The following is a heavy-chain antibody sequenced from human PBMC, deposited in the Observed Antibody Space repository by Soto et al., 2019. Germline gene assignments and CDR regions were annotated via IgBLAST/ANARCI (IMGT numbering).Heavy chain of an antibody. J-gene: IGHJ4*02. CDR1: GYTFTSYA. CDR3: ARHGGYSYEDYFDY. Sequence: QVQLVQSGAEVKKPGASVKVSCKASGYTFTSYAISWVRQAPGQGLEWMGWISAYNGNTNYAQKLQGRVTMTRDTSTSQDYMELRSLRSDDTAVYYCARHGGYSYEDYFDYWGQGTLVTVSS. CDR2: ISAYNGNT. D-gene: IGHD5-18*01. V-gene: IGHV1-18*01.